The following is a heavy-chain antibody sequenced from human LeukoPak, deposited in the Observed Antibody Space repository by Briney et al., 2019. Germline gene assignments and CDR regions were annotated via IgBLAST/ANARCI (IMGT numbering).Heavy chain of an antibody. J-gene: IGHJ4*02. V-gene: IGHV4-39*07. CDR3: ARGRASYLDY. CDR1: GGSISSSSYY. Sequence: NPSETLSLTCTVSGGSISSSSYYWGWICQPPGKGLEWIGNIFYSGSTYYNPSLKSRDTISVDTSKNQFSLKLNSVTAADTAVYYCARGRASYLDYWGQGTLVTVSS. CDR2: IFYSGST.